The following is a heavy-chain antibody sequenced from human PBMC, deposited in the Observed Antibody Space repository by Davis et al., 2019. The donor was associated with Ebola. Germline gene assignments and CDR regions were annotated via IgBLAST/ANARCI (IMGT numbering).Heavy chain of an antibody. CDR2: ISRSGSTI. J-gene: IGHJ4*02. CDR3: ASVGAAAGTGGLDY. D-gene: IGHD6-13*01. Sequence: GESLKISCAASGFTFSDYYMSWIRQAPGKGLEWVSYISRSGSTIYYADSVKGRFTISRDNAKNSLYLQMNSLRAEDTAVYYCASVGAAAGTGGLDYWGQGTLVTVSS. CDR1: GFTFSDYY. V-gene: IGHV3-11*01.